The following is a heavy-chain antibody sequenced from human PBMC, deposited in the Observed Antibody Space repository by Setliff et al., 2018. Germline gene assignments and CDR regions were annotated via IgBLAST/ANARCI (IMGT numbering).Heavy chain of an antibody. CDR3: GRVDFTMIQGVVGH. CDR1: GESFSNNY. J-gene: IGHJ1*01. V-gene: IGHV4-34*01. Sequence: SETLSLTCSVYGESFSNNYWSWIRQTPGKGLEWIGESNHGGSTSYHPSLQSRVSMSVDASKNQFSLKLASVTAADTAVYYCGRVDFTMIQGVVGHWGQGTLVTVS. D-gene: IGHD3-10*01. CDR2: SNHGGST.